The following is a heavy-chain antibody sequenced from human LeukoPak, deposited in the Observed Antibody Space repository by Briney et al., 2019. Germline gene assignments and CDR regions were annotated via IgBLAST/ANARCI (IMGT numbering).Heavy chain of an antibody. V-gene: IGHV1-2*02. J-gene: IGHJ6*03. D-gene: IGHD3/OR15-3a*01. CDR2: INPNSGGT. Sequence: ASVKVSCKASGYTFTGYYMHWVRQAPGQGLEWMGWINPNSGGTNYAQKFQGRVTMTRDTSISTAYIELSRLTSDDTAIYYCARDHWTASGETSFYMDVWGNGTTVTVSS. CDR3: ARDHWTASGETSFYMDV. CDR1: GYTFTGYY.